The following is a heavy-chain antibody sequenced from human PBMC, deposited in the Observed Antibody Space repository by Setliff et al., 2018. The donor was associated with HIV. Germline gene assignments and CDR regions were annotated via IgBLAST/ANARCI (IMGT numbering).Heavy chain of an antibody. CDR3: ARVGVDVVRHYYYYMDV. CDR2: IYYSGST. CDR1: GASISRGNYY. J-gene: IGHJ6*03. D-gene: IGHD3-10*01. Sequence: TLSLTCTVSGASISRGNYYWTWIRQRPGKGLEWIAFIYYSGSTYYSPSLKSRLMISVDTSKNQFSLNMTSVTAADTAVYYCARVGVDVVRHYYYYMDVWGKGTTVTVSS. V-gene: IGHV4-30-4*08.